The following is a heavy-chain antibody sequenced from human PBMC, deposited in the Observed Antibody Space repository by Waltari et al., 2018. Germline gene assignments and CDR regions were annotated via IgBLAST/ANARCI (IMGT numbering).Heavy chain of an antibody. CDR2: IKQDGSEK. D-gene: IGHD7-27*01. V-gene: IGHV3-7*01. CDR3: ATNLDFDY. CDR1: GFTFSSNW. J-gene: IGHJ4*02. Sequence: EVQLVESGGGLVQPGGSLRLSCAASGFTFSSNWRSWVRQAPGKGLEWVANIKQDGSEKYYVDSVKGRFTISRDNAKNSLYLQMNSLRAEDTAVYYCATNLDFDYWGQGTLVTVSS.